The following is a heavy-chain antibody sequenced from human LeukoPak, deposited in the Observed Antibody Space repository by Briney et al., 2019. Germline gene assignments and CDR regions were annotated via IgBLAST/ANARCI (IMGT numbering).Heavy chain of an antibody. Sequence: SETLSLTCAVSGYSISSGYYWGWIRQPPGKGLEWIGSIYHSGSTYYNPSLKSRVTISVDTSKNQFSLKLSSVTAADTAVYYCARDGKLRYFDWSELGEFWVIWGQGTMVTVSS. J-gene: IGHJ3*02. CDR2: IYHSGST. D-gene: IGHD3-9*01. V-gene: IGHV4-38-2*02. CDR3: ARDGKLRYFDWSELGEFWVI. CDR1: GYSISSGYY.